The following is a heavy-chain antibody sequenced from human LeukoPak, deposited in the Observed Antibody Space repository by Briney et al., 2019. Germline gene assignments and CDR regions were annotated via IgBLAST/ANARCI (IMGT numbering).Heavy chain of an antibody. CDR3: TTDGRWKDFDWLLS. J-gene: IGHJ5*02. CDR1: GFTFTNAW. D-gene: IGHD3-9*01. Sequence: PGGSLRLSCEASGFTFTNAWMSWVRQAPGKGLEWVGRIKSKTDGETTDYAAPVKGRFTISRDDSKNTLYLQMDSLKIEDMAIYYCTTDGRWKDFDWLLSWGQGTLVTVSS. V-gene: IGHV3-15*01. CDR2: IKSKTDGETT.